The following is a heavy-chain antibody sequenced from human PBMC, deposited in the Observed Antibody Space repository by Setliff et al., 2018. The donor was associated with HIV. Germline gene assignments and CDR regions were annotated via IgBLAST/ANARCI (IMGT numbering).Heavy chain of an antibody. V-gene: IGHV1-46*01. CDR1: GYTFTSYY. CDR3: ARVRYCSGGSCYGGEYWFDP. D-gene: IGHD2-15*01. CDR2: IHPSGGST. Sequence: ASVKVSCKASGYTFTSYYIHWVRQAPGQGLEWMGVIHPSGGSTSYAQSFQDRVTMTRDTSTSTVYMELSSLRSEGTAVYYCARVRYCSGGSCYGGEYWFDPWGQGTQVTVSS. J-gene: IGHJ5*02.